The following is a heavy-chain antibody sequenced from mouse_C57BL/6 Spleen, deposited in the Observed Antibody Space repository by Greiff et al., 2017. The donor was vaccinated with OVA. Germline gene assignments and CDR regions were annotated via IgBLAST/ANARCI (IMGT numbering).Heavy chain of an antibody. J-gene: IGHJ2*01. CDR2: IWSGGST. D-gene: IGHD1-1*01. CDR3: ARGGTTVAGDYFDY. V-gene: IGHV2-2*01. Sequence: QVQLKESGPGLVQPSQSLSITCTVSGFSLTSYGVHWVRQSPGKGLEWLGVIWSGGSTDYNAAFISRLSISKDNSKSQVFFKMNSLQADDTAIYYCARGGTTVAGDYFDYWGQGTTLTVSS. CDR1: GFSLTSYG.